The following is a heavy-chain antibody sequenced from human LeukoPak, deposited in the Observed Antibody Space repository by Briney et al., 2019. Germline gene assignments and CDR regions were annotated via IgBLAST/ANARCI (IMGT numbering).Heavy chain of an antibody. Sequence: SETLSLTCTVSGGSISSYYWSWIRQPPGKGLEWIGYIYYSGSTNYNPSLKSRVTISVDTSRNQFSLKLSSVTAADTAVYYCARAAPYYYDSSGYFDYWGQGTLVTVSS. CDR3: ARAAPYYYDSSGYFDY. V-gene: IGHV4-59*01. CDR1: GGSISSYY. CDR2: IYYSGST. J-gene: IGHJ4*02. D-gene: IGHD3-22*01.